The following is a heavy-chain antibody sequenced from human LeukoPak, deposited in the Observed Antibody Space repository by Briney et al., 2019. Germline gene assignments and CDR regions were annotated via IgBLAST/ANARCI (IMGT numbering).Heavy chain of an antibody. CDR3: AKDRSSSGEYFDY. CDR1: GFTFSDYY. J-gene: IGHJ4*02. CDR2: ISSSGSTI. V-gene: IGHV3-11*01. Sequence: PGGSLRLSCAASGFTFSDYYMSWIRQAPGKGLEWVSYISSSGSTIYYADSVKGRFTISRDNAKNSLYLQMNSLRAEDTALYYCAKDRSSSGEYFDYWGQGTLVTVSS. D-gene: IGHD6-13*01.